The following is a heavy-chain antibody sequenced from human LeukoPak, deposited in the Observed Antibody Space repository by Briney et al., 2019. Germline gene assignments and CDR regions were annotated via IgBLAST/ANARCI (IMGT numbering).Heavy chain of an antibody. D-gene: IGHD1-26*01. V-gene: IGHV3-23*01. CDR1: GFTFSSYA. Sequence: GGSLRLSCAASGFTFSSYAMSCVRQAPGKGLEWVSAISGSGGSTYYADSVKGRFTISRDNSKNTLYLQMNSLRAEDTAVYYCAKEGARMLGASWYYYYGMDVWGQGTTVTVSS. CDR2: ISGSGGST. J-gene: IGHJ6*02. CDR3: AKEGARMLGASWYYYYGMDV.